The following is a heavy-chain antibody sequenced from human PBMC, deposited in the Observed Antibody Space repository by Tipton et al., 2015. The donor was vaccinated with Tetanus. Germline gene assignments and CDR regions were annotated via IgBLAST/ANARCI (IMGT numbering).Heavy chain of an antibody. CDR3: ARGGPYCSDTSNDCHFYGMDG. J-gene: IGHJ6*02. V-gene: IGHV4-61*01. CDR1: GGSVNSGSYY. Sequence: TLSLTCTVSGGSVNSGSYYWSWIRQPPGKGLEWIGYIYQSGSTSYSPSLESRVTISLETSKNQLSLRLSSVTAADTAVYYCARGGPYCSDTSNDCHFYGMDGWGQGTTVTLPS. D-gene: IGHD2-21*02. CDR2: IYQSGST.